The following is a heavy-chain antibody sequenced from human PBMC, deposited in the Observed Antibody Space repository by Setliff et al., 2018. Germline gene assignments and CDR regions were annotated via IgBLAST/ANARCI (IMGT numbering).Heavy chain of an antibody. CDR3: VRVYAYSYGFDS. Sequence: PGGSLRLSCAASGFTLSNYAMSWVRQAPGKGLEWVSVISGSGGSTYYADSVKGRFTISRDNFKNTLYLQMSSLRAEDTAVYYCVRVYAYSYGFDSWGQGTQVTVSS. V-gene: IGHV3-23*01. D-gene: IGHD5-18*01. J-gene: IGHJ4*02. CDR1: GFTLSNYA. CDR2: ISGSGGST.